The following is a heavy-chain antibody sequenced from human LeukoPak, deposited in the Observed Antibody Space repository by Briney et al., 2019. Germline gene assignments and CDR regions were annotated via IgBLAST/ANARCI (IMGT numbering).Heavy chain of an antibody. J-gene: IGHJ4*02. CDR1: GYTFTSYD. V-gene: IGHV1-2*02. Sequence: ASVKVSCKASGYTFTSYDINWVRQAPGQGLEWMGWINPNSGGTNYTQKFQGRVTMTRDTSISTAYMELSRLRSDDTAVYYCARIVLEGSGSWTPIEDYWGQGTLVTVSS. CDR2: INPNSGGT. D-gene: IGHD1-26*01. CDR3: ARIVLEGSGSWTPIEDY.